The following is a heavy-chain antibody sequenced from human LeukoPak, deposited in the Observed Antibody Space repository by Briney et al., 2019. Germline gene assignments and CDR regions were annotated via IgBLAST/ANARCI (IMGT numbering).Heavy chain of an antibody. CDR2: IYYSGST. CDR3: ARALRYFDWLFGFDP. J-gene: IGHJ5*02. Sequence: SETLSLTCTVSGGSISSSSYYWGWIRQPPGKGLEWIGSIYYSGSTYYNPSLKSRVTISVDTSKNQFSLKLSSVTAADTAVYYCARALRYFDWLFGFDPWGQGTLVTVSS. D-gene: IGHD3-9*01. V-gene: IGHV4-39*07. CDR1: GGSISSSSYY.